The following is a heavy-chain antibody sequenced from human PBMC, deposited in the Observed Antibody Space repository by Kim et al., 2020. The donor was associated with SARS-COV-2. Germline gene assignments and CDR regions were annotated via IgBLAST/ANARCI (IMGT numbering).Heavy chain of an antibody. CDR3: AGLAAAASRDGFDY. J-gene: IGHJ4*02. Sequence: ADCVKCRFTISRDNSKNTLYLQMNSLRAEDTAVYYCAGLAAAASRDGFDYWCQVTLVTVSS. V-gene: IGHV3-30*01. D-gene: IGHD6-13*01.